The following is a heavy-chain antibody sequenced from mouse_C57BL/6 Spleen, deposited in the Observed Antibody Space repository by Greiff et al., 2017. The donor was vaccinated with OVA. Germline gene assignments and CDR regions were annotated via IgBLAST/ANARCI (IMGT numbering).Heavy chain of an antibody. J-gene: IGHJ3*01. V-gene: IGHV5-4*01. CDR2: ISDGGSYT. D-gene: IGHD4-1*01. CDR1: GFTFSGYA. CDR3: ARELGFAY. Sequence: EVQVVESGGGLVKPGGSLKLSCAASGFTFSGYAMSWVRQTPEKRLEWVATISDGGSYTYYPDNVKGRFTISRDNAKNNLYLQMSHLKSEDTAMYYCARELGFAYWGQGTLVTVSA.